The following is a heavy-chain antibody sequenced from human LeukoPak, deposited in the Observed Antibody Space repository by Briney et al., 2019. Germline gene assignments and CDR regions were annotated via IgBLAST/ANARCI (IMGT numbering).Heavy chain of an antibody. D-gene: IGHD1-1*01. V-gene: IGHV3-21*01. CDR2: IGTDGSYI. CDR1: GLTFSSHN. Sequence: GGSLRLSCAASGLTFSSHNMNWVRQAPMKGLEWVSSIGTDGSYIYYADSVQGRFTISRDNAKNSLYLQMNSLTAEDTAVYYCAREMKTGERVGTFDIWGQGTMVTVFS. CDR3: AREMKTGERVGTFDI. J-gene: IGHJ3*02.